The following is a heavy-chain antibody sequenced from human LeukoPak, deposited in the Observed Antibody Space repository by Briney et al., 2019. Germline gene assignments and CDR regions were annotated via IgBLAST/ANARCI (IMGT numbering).Heavy chain of an antibody. CDR3: ARADYYNDDGFD. Sequence: SETPSLTCAVHGRSFSGYYWNWIRQPPGKGLEWIGEINHAGSTNYSPSLRGRVSLSVDSSKSQISLKLTSVTAADTAVYYCARADYYNDDGFDWGQGTRVTVSS. J-gene: IGHJ4*02. V-gene: IGHV4-34*01. CDR2: INHAGST. D-gene: IGHD3-10*01. CDR1: GRSFSGYY.